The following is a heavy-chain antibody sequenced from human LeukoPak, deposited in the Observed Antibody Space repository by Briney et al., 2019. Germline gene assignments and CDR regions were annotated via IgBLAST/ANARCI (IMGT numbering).Heavy chain of an antibody. D-gene: IGHD3-10*01. CDR2: IYYSGST. J-gene: IGHJ4*02. CDR3: ARDLFGEY. CDR1: GGSISSYY. Sequence: SETLSLTCTVSGGSISSYYWSWIRQPPGKGLEWIGCIYYSGSTNYNPSLKSRVTISVDTSKNQFSVKLSSVTAADTAVYYCARDLFGEYWGQGTLVTVSS. V-gene: IGHV4-59*01.